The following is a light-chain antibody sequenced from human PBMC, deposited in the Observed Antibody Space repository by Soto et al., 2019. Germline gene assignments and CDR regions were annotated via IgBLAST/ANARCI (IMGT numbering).Light chain of an antibody. CDR1: QSINKY. Sequence: EIVLTQSPATLSLSPGERATLSCRASQSINKYLAWFQQKPGQAPRLLIYDASNRATGIPGRFSGSGSGTDFPLTISSLEPEDFAVYYCQQRSNWITFGQGTRLEIK. CDR2: DAS. V-gene: IGKV3-11*01. J-gene: IGKJ5*01. CDR3: QQRSNWIT.